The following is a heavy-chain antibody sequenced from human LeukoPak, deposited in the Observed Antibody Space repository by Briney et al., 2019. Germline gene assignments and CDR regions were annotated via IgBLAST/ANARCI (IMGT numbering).Heavy chain of an antibody. CDR1: GFTFSTYA. CDR2: ISGTGGST. V-gene: IGHV3-23*01. Sequence: PGGSLRLSCAASGFTFSTYAMTWVRQAPGKGLEWVSLISGTGGSTYYADSVKGRFTISRDNSKNTLYLQMNSLRAEDTAVYYCARGGAYYYDSSGWDYWGQGTLVTVSS. J-gene: IGHJ4*02. CDR3: ARGGAYYYDSSGWDY. D-gene: IGHD3-22*01.